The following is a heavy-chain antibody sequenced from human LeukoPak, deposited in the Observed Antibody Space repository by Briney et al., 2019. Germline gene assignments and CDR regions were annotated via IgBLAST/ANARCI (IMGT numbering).Heavy chain of an antibody. V-gene: IGHV4-34*01. D-gene: IGHD3-22*01. CDR3: ARSDYYDSSGYYQFDS. Sequence: SETLSLTCAVYGGSFSGYYWSWIRQPPGKGLEWIGEINHSGSTNYNPSLKSRVTISVDTSKNQFSLKLSSVTAADTAVYYCARSDYYDSSGYYQFDSWGQGTLVTVSS. CDR2: INHSGST. J-gene: IGHJ4*02. CDR1: GGSFSGYY.